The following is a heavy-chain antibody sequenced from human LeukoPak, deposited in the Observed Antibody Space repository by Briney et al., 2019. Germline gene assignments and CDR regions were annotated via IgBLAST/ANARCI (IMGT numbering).Heavy chain of an antibody. J-gene: IGHJ4*02. D-gene: IGHD3-22*01. CDR2: ISGSGGST. CDR3: AKGPQLGSGYHPDS. Sequence: GGSLRLSCAASSFTISSYGMTWVRQAPGKGLEWVALISGSGGSTYSADCLNGRSTNTSDNSKNPVYMQMNSLRADDTAVYYCAKGPQLGSGYHPDSWGQGTLVTVSS. V-gene: IGHV3-23*01. CDR1: SFTISSYG.